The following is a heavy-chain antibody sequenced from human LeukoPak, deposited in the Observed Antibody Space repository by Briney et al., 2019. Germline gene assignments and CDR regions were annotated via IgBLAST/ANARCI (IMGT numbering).Heavy chain of an antibody. V-gene: IGHV4-34*01. D-gene: IGHD5-12*01. J-gene: IGHJ4*02. CDR2: IYYSGST. CDR1: GGSFSGYY. CDR3: ARGDIVATTAKFDY. Sequence: SETLSLTCAVYGGSFSGYYWSWIRQPPGKGLEWIGSIYYSGSTYYNPSLKSRVTISVDTSKNQFSLKLSSVTAADTAVYYCARGDIVATTAKFDYWGQGTLVTVSS.